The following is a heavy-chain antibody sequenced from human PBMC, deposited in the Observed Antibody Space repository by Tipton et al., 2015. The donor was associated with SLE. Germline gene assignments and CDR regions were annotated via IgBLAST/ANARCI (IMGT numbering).Heavy chain of an antibody. Sequence: LRLSCTVSGGSISSYYWSWIRQPPGKGLEWIGYIYYSGSTNYNPSLKSRVTISVDTSKNQFSLKLSSVTAADTAVYYCARDGAGYSYGYYYYYYMDVWGKGTTVTVSS. CDR3: ARDGAGYSYGYYYYYYMDV. D-gene: IGHD5-18*01. CDR1: GGSISSYY. CDR2: IYYSGST. V-gene: IGHV4-59*01. J-gene: IGHJ6*03.